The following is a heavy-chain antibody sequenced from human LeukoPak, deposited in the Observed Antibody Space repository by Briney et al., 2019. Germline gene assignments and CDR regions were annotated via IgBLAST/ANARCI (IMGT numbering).Heavy chain of an antibody. CDR3: ARDADYYDSSGYYAY. CDR1: GYTFTSYY. D-gene: IGHD3-22*01. Sequence: PGASVKVSCKASGYTFTSYYMHWVRQAPGQGLEWMGIINPSGGSTSYAQKFQGRVTMTRVTSTSTVYMELSSLRSGDTAVYYCARDADYYDSSGYYAYWGQGTLVTVSS. V-gene: IGHV1-46*01. J-gene: IGHJ4*02. CDR2: INPSGGST.